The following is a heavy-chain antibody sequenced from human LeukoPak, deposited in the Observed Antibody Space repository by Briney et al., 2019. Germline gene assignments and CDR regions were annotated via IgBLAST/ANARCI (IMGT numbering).Heavy chain of an antibody. CDR2: ISTYNGDT. Sequence: ASVKVSCKASGYTFANYGFAWVRQAPGQGLEWMGWISTYNGDTNYAQNLQGRVTMTRDTSTSTAYMELRSLRSDDTAMYYCARDPSNTSGRYIYFDSWSQGTLVTVSS. CDR3: ARDPSNTSGRYIYFDS. D-gene: IGHD6-19*01. J-gene: IGHJ4*02. CDR1: GYTFANYG. V-gene: IGHV1-18*01.